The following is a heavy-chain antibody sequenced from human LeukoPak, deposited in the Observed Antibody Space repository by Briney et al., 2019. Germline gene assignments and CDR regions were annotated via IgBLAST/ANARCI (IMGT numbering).Heavy chain of an antibody. CDR3: ARNYYDMVWDY. D-gene: IGHD3-22*01. Sequence: PGGSLRLSCAASGFTFSSYWMSWVRQAPGKGLEWVANIKQDGSEKYYVDSVKGRFTISRDNAKSSLYLQMNSLRAEDTAVYYCARNYYDMVWDYWGQGTLVTVSS. J-gene: IGHJ4*02. V-gene: IGHV3-7*01. CDR1: GFTFSSYW. CDR2: IKQDGSEK.